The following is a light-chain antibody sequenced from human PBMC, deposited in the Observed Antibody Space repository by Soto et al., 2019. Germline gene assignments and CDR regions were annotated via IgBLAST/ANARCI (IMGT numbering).Light chain of an antibody. J-gene: IGKJ1*01. CDR1: RGISWY. CDR2: GAV. CDR3: QQYDGYPRT. Sequence: DIQLTQSPSALSAFIGDSVTITCRASRGISWYLAWIQQKPGEAPKSLIYGAVSLQSGVPSRFSGSGSGREFTLTISGLQSEDFATYYCQQYDGYPRTFGQGTKVDIK. V-gene: IGKV1-16*01.